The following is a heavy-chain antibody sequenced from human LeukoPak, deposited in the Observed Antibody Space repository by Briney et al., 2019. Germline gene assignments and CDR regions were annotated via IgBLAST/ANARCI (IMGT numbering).Heavy chain of an antibody. CDR3: ARGRPITIFGVVIAYYFDY. J-gene: IGHJ4*02. CDR2: MNPNSGNT. CDR1: GYTFTSYD. V-gene: IGHV1-8*03. Sequence: GASVKVSCKASGYTFTSYDINWVRQATGQGLEWMGWMNPNSGNTGYAQKFQGRVTITRNTSISTAYMELSSLRSEDTAVYYCARGRPITIFGVVIAYYFDYWGQGTLVTVSS. D-gene: IGHD3-3*01.